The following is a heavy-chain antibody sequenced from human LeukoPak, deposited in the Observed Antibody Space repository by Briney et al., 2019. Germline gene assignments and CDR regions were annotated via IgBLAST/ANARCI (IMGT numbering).Heavy chain of an antibody. D-gene: IGHD4-17*01. CDR3: AKAAYGDYAGAFDI. J-gene: IGHJ3*02. Sequence: GRSLRISCAASGFTFSTYAMTWVSQAAGKWLASVSSISGSGAGKFYAAPVKGRFTTSRDNSKNTLYVQMNSLRAEDTAVYYCAKAAYGDYAGAFDIWGQGTMVIVSS. CDR2: ISGSGAGK. V-gene: IGHV3-23*01. CDR1: GFTFSTYA.